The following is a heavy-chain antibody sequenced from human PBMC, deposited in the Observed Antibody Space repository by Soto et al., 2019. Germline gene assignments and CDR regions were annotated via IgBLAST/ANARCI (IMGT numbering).Heavy chain of an antibody. CDR3: VRNEWYRFDP. V-gene: IGHV4-30-2*01. D-gene: IGHD2-8*01. J-gene: IGHJ5*02. CDR2: IYHSGNP. CDR1: GGSIISGGYS. Sequence: SETLSLTCAVSGGSIISGGYSWSWIRQPPGKGLEWIGYIYHSGNPYYNPPLKSRVTISVDKSKNQLSLKLTSVTAADTAVHYCVRNEWYRFDPWGQGTLVTVPS.